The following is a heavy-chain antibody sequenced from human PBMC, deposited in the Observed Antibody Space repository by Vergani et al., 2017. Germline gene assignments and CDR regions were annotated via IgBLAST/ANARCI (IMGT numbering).Heavy chain of an antibody. D-gene: IGHD4-17*01. J-gene: IGHJ6*02. V-gene: IGHV3-21*01. Sequence: EVQLVESGGGLVKPGGSLRLSCAASGFTFSSYSMNWVRQAPGKGLEWVSSISSSSSYIYYADSVKGRFTISRDNAKNSLYLQMNSLRAEDTAVYYCARGQDYGDYVYYYYGMDVWGQGTTVTVSS. CDR2: ISSSSSYI. CDR1: GFTFSSYS. CDR3: ARGQDYGDYVYYYYGMDV.